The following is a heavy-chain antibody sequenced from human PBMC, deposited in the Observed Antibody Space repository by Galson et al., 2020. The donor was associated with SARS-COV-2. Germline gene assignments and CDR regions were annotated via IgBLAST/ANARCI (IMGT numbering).Heavy chain of an antibody. CDR3: ARGATVTTKIDY. D-gene: IGHD4-17*01. CDR1: GGSFSGYY. V-gene: IGHV4-34*01. Sequence: SETLSLTCAVYGGSFSGYYWSWIRQPPGKGLEWIGEINHSGSTNYNPSLKSRVTISVDTSKNQFSLKLSSVTAADTAVYYCARGATVTTKIDYWGQGTLVTVAS. CDR2: INHSGST. J-gene: IGHJ4*02.